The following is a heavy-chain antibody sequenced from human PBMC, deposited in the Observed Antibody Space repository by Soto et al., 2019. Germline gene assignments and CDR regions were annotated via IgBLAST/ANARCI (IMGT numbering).Heavy chain of an antibody. Sequence: QVQLVESGGGVVQPGRSLRLSCAASGFTFSSYGMHWVRQAPGKGLEWVAVIWYDGSNKYYADSVKGRFTISRDNSKNTLYLQMNSLRAEDTAVYYCARDRQGYCSSTSCSYLDYWGQGTLGTVSS. CDR3: ARDRQGYCSSTSCSYLDY. CDR2: IWYDGSNK. J-gene: IGHJ4*02. D-gene: IGHD2-2*01. V-gene: IGHV3-33*01. CDR1: GFTFSSYG.